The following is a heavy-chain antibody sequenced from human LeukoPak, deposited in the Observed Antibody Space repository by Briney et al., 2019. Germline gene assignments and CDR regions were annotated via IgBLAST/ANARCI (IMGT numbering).Heavy chain of an antibody. D-gene: IGHD6-13*01. CDR3: ARGYIAAHP. CDR1: GYTFTGYY. CDR2: INPNSDVT. Sequence: ASVKVSCKASGYTFTGYYIHWVRQAPGQGLEWMGRINPNSDVTNYAQKFRGRVTMTRDTSISTAYMELSSLRSEDTAVYYCARGYIAAHPWGQGTLVTVSS. J-gene: IGHJ5*02. V-gene: IGHV1-2*06.